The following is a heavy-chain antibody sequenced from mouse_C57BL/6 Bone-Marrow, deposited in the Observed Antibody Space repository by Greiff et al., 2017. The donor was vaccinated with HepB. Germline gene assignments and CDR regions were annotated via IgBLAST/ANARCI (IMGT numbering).Heavy chain of an antibody. D-gene: IGHD1-1*02. CDR3: ARNYYDLYYYAMDY. J-gene: IGHJ4*01. Sequence: EVQGVESGPELVKPGASVKMSCKASGYTFTDYNMHWVKQSHGKSLEWIGYINPNNGGTSYNQKFKGKATLTVNKSSSTAYMELRSLTSEDSAVYYCARNYYDLYYYAMDYWGQGTSVTVSS. CDR2: INPNNGGT. CDR1: GYTFTDYN. V-gene: IGHV1-22*01.